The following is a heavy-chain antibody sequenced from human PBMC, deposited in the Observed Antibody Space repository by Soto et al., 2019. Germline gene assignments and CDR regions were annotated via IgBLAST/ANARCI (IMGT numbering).Heavy chain of an antibody. V-gene: IGHV1-69*01. J-gene: IGHJ3*02. D-gene: IGHD2-21*02. CDR1: GGTFSSYA. CDR2: IIPIFGTA. Sequence: QVQLVQSGAEVKKPGSSVKVSCKASGGTFSSYAISWVRQAPGQGLEWMGGIIPIFGTANYAQKFQGRVTITADESTSTAYMELSSLRSEDRAVYYCARDASGTYCGGDCYSLDAFDIWGQGTMVTVSS. CDR3: ARDASGTYCGGDCYSLDAFDI.